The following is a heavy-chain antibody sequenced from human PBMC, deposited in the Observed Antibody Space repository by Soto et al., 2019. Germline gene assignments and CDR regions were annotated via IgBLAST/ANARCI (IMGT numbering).Heavy chain of an antibody. Sequence: SETLSLTCSGSGYSISRVYYWGWLRQPPGRGLEWIGTIYHDGTSYSNPFLNGRVTISVSTSKNRFSLTLRSVAAADTAVYYCARVPYHYARGTYRPRWFDPWGQGTLVTVSS. CDR1: GYSISRVYY. V-gene: IGHV4-38-2*02. D-gene: IGHD3-16*02. CDR3: ARVPYHYARGTYRPRWFDP. J-gene: IGHJ5*02. CDR2: IYHDGTS.